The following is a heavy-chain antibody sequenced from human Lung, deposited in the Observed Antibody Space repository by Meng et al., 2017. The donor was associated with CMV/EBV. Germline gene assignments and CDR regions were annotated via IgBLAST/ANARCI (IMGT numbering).Heavy chain of an antibody. J-gene: IGHJ3*02. D-gene: IGHD2-15*01. Sequence: GGSLRLSCAASGFTFSTYWMHWVRQAPGKGLEWVSRIDSEGSTTNYADSVKGRFTISRDNAKNTLYLEMSSPRAEDTAVYYCASARGVVRYAFDIWGQGTMVTVSS. CDR2: IDSEGSTT. CDR3: ASARGVVRYAFDI. V-gene: IGHV3-74*01. CDR1: GFTFSTYW.